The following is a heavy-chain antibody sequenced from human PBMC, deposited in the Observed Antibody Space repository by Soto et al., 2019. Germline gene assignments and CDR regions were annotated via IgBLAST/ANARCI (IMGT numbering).Heavy chain of an antibody. J-gene: IGHJ6*02. Sequence: QVQLQETGPGLVKPSQTLSLTCSVSGGSISTGIYYWTWIRQHPGKGLEWIGSIFYSGSTYYNSSLKSRVTISVDTSKNQFSLSLSSVTAADTAVYYCARDRRGGTYGMEVWGQGTTVTVSS. V-gene: IGHV4-31*03. D-gene: IGHD6-25*01. CDR1: GGSISTGIYY. CDR2: IFYSGST. CDR3: ARDRRGGTYGMEV.